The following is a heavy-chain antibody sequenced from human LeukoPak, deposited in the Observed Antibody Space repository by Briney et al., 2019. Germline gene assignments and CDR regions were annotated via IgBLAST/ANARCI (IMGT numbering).Heavy chain of an antibody. CDR3: ARHDAGIAARPFDN. J-gene: IGHJ4*02. V-gene: IGHV4-4*09. Sequence: SETLSLTCTVSGGSISTYYWSWIRRPPGKGLEWIAYIHASGPTNYNPSLKSRITISVDTSKNQFSLQLSSVTAADTAVYYCARHDAGIAARPFDNWGQGTLVTVSS. D-gene: IGHD6-6*01. CDR2: IHASGPT. CDR1: GGSISTYY.